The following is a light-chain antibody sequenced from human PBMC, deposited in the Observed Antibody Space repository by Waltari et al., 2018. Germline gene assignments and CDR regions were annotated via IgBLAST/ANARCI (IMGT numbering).Light chain of an antibody. Sequence: QSALTQPASVSGSPGQSITISCTGTSSDVGGYTYVSWYQQHPGKAPKRMIYDVTTRPSGVSNRFSGSKSVNTASLTISRLQAEDEADYYCSSYTSSSTWVFGGGTKLTVL. CDR1: SSDVGGYTY. CDR2: DVT. J-gene: IGLJ3*02. CDR3: SSYTSSSTWV. V-gene: IGLV2-14*03.